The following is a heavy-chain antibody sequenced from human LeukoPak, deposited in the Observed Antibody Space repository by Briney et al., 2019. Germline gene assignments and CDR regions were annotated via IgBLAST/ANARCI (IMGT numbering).Heavy chain of an antibody. D-gene: IGHD3-10*01. J-gene: IGHJ1*01. Sequence: GGSLRLSCAASGFTFSNYAMAWVRQAPGKGLEWVSVISARGDLTSYADSVRGRFTISRVNSENTVYLQMNSLRAEDTAVYYCAKDRRLWFGELLIEHWGQGTPVTVSS. CDR1: GFTFSNYA. CDR2: ISARGDLT. CDR3: AKDRRLWFGELLIEH. V-gene: IGHV3-23*01.